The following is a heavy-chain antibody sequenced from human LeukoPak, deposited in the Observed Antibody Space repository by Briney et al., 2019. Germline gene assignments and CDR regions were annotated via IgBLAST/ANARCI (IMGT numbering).Heavy chain of an antibody. D-gene: IGHD4-11*01. CDR3: ARYSYYYGMDV. Sequence: SETLSLTCTVSGGSINSYYWSWIRQPPGKGLEWIGYIYYSGSTNYNPSLKSRVTMSVDTSKNQFSLKLSSVTAADTAVYYCARYSYYYGMDVWGQGTTVTVSS. J-gene: IGHJ6*02. CDR2: IYYSGST. CDR1: GGSINSYY. V-gene: IGHV4-59*08.